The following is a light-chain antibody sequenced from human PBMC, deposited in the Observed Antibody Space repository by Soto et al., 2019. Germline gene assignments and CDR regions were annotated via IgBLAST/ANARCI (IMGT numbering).Light chain of an antibody. CDR3: QQYNNWPRT. CDR1: QSIGLA. CDR2: DAS. J-gene: IGKJ1*01. V-gene: IGKV3-11*01. Sequence: EIVLTQSPATLSLSPGERATLSCRASQSIGLAIAWYQHKPGQAPRLLIFDASQRATGIPARFRGSGSGTDFTLSISSLEPEDFEVSYCQQYNNWPRTFGQGTKVDIK.